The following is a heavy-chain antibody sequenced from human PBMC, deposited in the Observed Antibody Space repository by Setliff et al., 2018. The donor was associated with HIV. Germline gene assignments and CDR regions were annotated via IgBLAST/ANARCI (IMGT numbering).Heavy chain of an antibody. CDR1: GVSISNYY. D-gene: IGHD3-22*01. CDR3: ASRIYYYDSSRVLREEGFDP. Sequence: SETLSLTCTVSGVSISNYYWSWIRQPPGKGLEWIGTVSYSGSTYYNPSLKSRVTISVDTSKNQFSLKLSSVTAADTAVYYCASRIYYYDSSRVLREEGFDPWGQGTLVTVSS. V-gene: IGHV4-59*08. J-gene: IGHJ5*02. CDR2: VSYSGST.